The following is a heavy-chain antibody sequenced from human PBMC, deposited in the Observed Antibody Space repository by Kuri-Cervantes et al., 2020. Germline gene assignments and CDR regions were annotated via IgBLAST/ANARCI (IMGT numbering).Heavy chain of an antibody. CDR3: ARATYYYDSSGYYNFDY. CDR1: GYTFTSHG. D-gene: IGHD3-22*01. CDR2: IIPIFGTA. J-gene: IGHJ4*02. V-gene: IGHV1-69*05. Sequence: SVKVSCKASGYTFTSHGISWVRQAPGQGLEWMGGIIPIFGTANYAQKFQGRVTITTDESTSTAYMELSSLRSEDTAVYYCARATYYYDSSGYYNFDYWAREPWSPSPQ.